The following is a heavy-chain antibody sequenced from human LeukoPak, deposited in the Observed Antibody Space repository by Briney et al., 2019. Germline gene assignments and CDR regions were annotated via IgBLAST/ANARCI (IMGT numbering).Heavy chain of an antibody. Sequence: PGGSLRPSFAASGFTFSSYNMNSVRQAPGKGLEWVSYISSSSSNIQYADSVKGRFTISRDNAKNSLYLQMNSLRDEDTAVYYCARSGDYGDYTGYWGQGTLVTVSS. D-gene: IGHD4-17*01. CDR2: ISSSSSNI. CDR1: GFTFSSYN. CDR3: ARSGDYGDYTGY. V-gene: IGHV3-48*02. J-gene: IGHJ4*02.